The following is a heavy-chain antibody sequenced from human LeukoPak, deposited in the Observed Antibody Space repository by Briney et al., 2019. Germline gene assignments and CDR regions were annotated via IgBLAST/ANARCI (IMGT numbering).Heavy chain of an antibody. V-gene: IGHV3-30*18. CDR1: GFTFNTYG. D-gene: IGHD6-13*01. Sequence: PGGSLRLSCAASGFTFNTYGMHWVRQAPGKGLEWVAGISYDGSKKYYADSVKGRFTISRDNSKNTLSLQMNSLRAEDTAVYYCAKSPGRAAAGYVDYWGQGTLVTVSS. CDR3: AKSPGRAAAGYVDY. CDR2: ISYDGSKK. J-gene: IGHJ4*02.